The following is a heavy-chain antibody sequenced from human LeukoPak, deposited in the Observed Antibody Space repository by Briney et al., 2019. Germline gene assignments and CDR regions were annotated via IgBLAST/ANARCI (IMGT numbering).Heavy chain of an antibody. CDR2: INHSGST. J-gene: IGHJ6*02. V-gene: IGHV4-34*01. Sequence: SETLSLTCAVYGGSFSGYYWSWIRQPPGKGLEWIGEINHSGSTNYNPSLKSRVTISVDTSKNQFSLKLSSVTAADTAVYYCARVDKVAAAEKRSRSGWPFYYYGMDVWGQGNPGHRLL. CDR3: ARVDKVAAAEKRSRSGWPFYYYGMDV. CDR1: GGSFSGYY. D-gene: IGHD6-19*01.